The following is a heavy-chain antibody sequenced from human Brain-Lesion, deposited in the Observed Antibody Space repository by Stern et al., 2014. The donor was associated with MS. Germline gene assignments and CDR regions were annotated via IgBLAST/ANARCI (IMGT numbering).Heavy chain of an antibody. D-gene: IGHD2-2*01. CDR3: ARGRVVPGFQYYATDV. CDR2: IFNNGST. V-gene: IGHV4-61*02. CDR1: GGSISSGGYY. Sequence: VQLVESGPGLVKPSQTLSLSCTVSGGSISSGGYYWSWIRQPAGKGLEWIGRIFNNGSTSYNPSLKSRVPISIDTTKNQFSLRLNSMTAADTAVYYCARGRVVPGFQYYATDVWGQGTTVIVSS. J-gene: IGHJ6*02.